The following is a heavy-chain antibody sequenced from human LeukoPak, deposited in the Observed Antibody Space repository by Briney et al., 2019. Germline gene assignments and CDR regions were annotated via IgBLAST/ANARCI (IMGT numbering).Heavy chain of an antibody. V-gene: IGHV5-51*01. CDR2: IYPGNSET. CDR3: ARFTRTISGIDY. J-gene: IGHJ4*02. CDR1: AYSFTRYW. Sequence: GESLKISCKGSAYSFTRYWIGWVRQMPGKGLEWMGIIYPGNSETRYSPSFQGRVIISADKSISTAYLQWSSLKAPDTAMYYCARFTRTISGIDYWGQGTLVTVSS. D-gene: IGHD2-2*01.